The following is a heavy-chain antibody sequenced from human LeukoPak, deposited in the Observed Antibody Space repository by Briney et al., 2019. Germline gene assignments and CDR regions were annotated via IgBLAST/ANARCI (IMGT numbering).Heavy chain of an antibody. Sequence: ASVKVSCKASGYSFTNYDINWVRQAAGQGLEWMGWMNPKSGNLGSAQKFQGRITLTKDISINTAYLELSNLRSDDTAVYYCVRARNWFDPWGQGTLVTVSS. CDR1: GYSFTNYD. J-gene: IGHJ5*02. CDR3: VRARNWFDP. V-gene: IGHV1-8*02. CDR2: MNPKSGNL.